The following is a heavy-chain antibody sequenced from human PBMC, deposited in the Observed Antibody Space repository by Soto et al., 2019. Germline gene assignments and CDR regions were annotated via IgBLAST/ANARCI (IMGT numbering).Heavy chain of an antibody. J-gene: IGHJ6*02. CDR1: GGTFSSYA. CDR2: IIPIFGTA. D-gene: IGHD3-22*01. CDR3: ASRPYDSSGYLDFYYYGMDG. V-gene: IGHV1-69*13. Sequence: SVKVSCKASGGTFSSYAISWVRQAPGQGLEWMGGIIPIFGTANYAQKFQGRVTITADESTSTAYMELSSLRSEDTAVYYCASRPYDSSGYLDFYYYGMDGWGQGTTVTVSS.